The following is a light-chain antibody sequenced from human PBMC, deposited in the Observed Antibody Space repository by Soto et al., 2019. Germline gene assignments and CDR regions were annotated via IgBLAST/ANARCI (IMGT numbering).Light chain of an antibody. CDR1: QGISSY. V-gene: IGKV1-8*01. CDR2: AAS. CDR3: QQYGSSPALT. Sequence: AIRMTQSPSSFSASTGDRVTITCRASQGISSYLAWYQQKPGKAPKLLIYAASTLQSGVPSRFSGSGSETDFTLTISCLQSEDFATYYCQQYGSSPALTFGGGTKVEIK. J-gene: IGKJ4*01.